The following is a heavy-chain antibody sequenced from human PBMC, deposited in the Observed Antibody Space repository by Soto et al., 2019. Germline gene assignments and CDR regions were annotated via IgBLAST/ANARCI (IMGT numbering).Heavy chain of an antibody. CDR1: GGTFSSYA. Sequence: QVQLVQSGAEVKKPGSSVKVSCKASGGTFSSYAISWVRQAPGQGLEWMGGIFPIFGTANYAQKFQGRVTITADESTSTAYMELSSLRSEDTAVYYCARVLKGYYDSSGYAFDIWGQGTMVTVSS. J-gene: IGHJ3*02. CDR3: ARVLKGYYDSSGYAFDI. CDR2: IFPIFGTA. D-gene: IGHD3-22*01. V-gene: IGHV1-69*01.